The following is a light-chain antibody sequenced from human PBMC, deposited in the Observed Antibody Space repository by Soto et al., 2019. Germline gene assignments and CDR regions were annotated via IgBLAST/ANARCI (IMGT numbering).Light chain of an antibody. CDR2: DAS. CDR3: QQHSTWPLT. Sequence: EIVLTQSPATLSLSPGESATLSCRASLSVSSYLAWYQQKPGQAPRLLLYDASNRATGIPARFSGSGSGTDFTLTSNSLEPEDFAVYSCQQHSTWPLTFGGGTKVEIK. CDR1: LSVSSY. V-gene: IGKV3-11*01. J-gene: IGKJ4*01.